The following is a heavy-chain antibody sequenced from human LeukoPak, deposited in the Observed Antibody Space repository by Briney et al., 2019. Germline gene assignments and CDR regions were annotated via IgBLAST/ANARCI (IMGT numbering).Heavy chain of an antibody. CDR3: TRVLPGRTFDS. CDR1: GFTFGDYP. CDR2: IRSKPSGATT. J-gene: IGHJ4*02. D-gene: IGHD1-14*01. V-gene: IGHV3-49*04. Sequence: PGGSLRLSCTASGFTFGDYPMSWVRQAPGKGLECVGFIRSKPSGATTEYATSVKCRFTISRDDSQSIAYLQMNSLITEDTAVYYCTRVLPGRTFDSWGQGTLVTVSS.